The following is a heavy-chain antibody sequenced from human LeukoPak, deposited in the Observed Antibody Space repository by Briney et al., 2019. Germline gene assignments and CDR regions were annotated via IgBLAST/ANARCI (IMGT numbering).Heavy chain of an antibody. CDR1: GFTFTTYW. Sequence: GGSLRLPCAASGFTFTTYWMTWVRQAPGKGLEFVANIKEDGSVKNYVGSVQGRFTISRDNSRNLLYLQMDSLRAEDTAVYYCARDRGGLQFDYWGQGTLVTVSS. CDR2: IKEDGSVK. V-gene: IGHV3-7*01. D-gene: IGHD2-15*01. CDR3: ARDRGGLQFDY. J-gene: IGHJ4*02.